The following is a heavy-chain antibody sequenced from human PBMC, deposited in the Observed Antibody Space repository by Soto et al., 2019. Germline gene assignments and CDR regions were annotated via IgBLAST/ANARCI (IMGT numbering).Heavy chain of an antibody. D-gene: IGHD2-15*01. V-gene: IGHV1-69*13. J-gene: IGHJ5*02. CDR2: IIPIFGTA. CDR1: GGTFSSYA. CDR3: ARSRPYFVVVVAAIAATGFDP. Sequence: SVKVSCKASGGTFSSYAISWVRQAPGQGLEWMGGIIPIFGTANYAQKFQGRVTITADESTSTAYMELSSLRSEDAAVYYCARSRPYFVVVVAAIAATGFDPWGQGTLVTVSS.